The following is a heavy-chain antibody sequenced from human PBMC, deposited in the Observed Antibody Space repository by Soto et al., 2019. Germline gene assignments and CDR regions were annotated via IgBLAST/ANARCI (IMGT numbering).Heavy chain of an antibody. Sequence: GASVKVSCKASGGTFSSYAISWVRQAPGQGLEWMGGIIPIFGTANYAQKFQGRVTITADESTSTAYMELSSLRSEDTAVYYCATREILEWLSKPLFYYYGMDVWGQGTTVTVSS. D-gene: IGHD3-3*01. CDR2: IIPIFGTA. CDR1: GGTFSSYA. V-gene: IGHV1-69*13. J-gene: IGHJ6*02. CDR3: ATREILEWLSKPLFYYYGMDV.